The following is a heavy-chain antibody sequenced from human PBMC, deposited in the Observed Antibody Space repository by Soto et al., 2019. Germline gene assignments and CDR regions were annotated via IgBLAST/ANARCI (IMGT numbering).Heavy chain of an antibody. CDR3: ARQSYRFLEWFHESRGMDV. V-gene: IGHV4-34*01. J-gene: IGHJ6*02. CDR1: GGSFSGYY. D-gene: IGHD3-3*01. CDR2: INHSGST. Sequence: PSETLSLTCAVYGGSFSGYYWSWIRQPPGKWLEWIGEINHSGSTNYNPSLKSRVTISVDTSKNQFSLKLSSVTAADTAVYYCARQSYRFLEWFHESRGMDVWGQGXTVTV.